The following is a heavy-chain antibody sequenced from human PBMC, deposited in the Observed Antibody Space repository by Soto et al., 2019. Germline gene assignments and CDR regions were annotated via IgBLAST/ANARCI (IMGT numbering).Heavy chain of an antibody. V-gene: IGHV3-30*03. J-gene: IGHJ6*02. D-gene: IGHD1-26*01. Sequence: GGSLRLSCAASGFPFSRYGMHWVRQAPGKGLEWVAVISYDGSKKYDADSVKGRFTISRDNSKNTLYLQMNNLRPEDTAVYYCVRDSISGSYYFYYYGMDVWGLGTTVTVSS. CDR2: ISYDGSKK. CDR3: VRDSISGSYYFYYYGMDV. CDR1: GFPFSRYG.